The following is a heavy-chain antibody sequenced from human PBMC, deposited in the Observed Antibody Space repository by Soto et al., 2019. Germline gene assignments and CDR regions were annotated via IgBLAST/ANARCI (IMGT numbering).Heavy chain of an antibody. V-gene: IGHV4-38-2*01. CDR1: GFGVRSTYF. CDR2: VHHDGNA. J-gene: IGHJ5*02. Sequence: PSETLSLTCVVSGFGVRSTYFWGWIRQPPGKGLEWIGSVHHDGNAYYPPSVLGRVTISVDTANNQVSLRLRSVTAEDTATYYCGRIIGANSVDPWGQGILVTVS. D-gene: IGHD6-6*01. CDR3: GRIIGANSVDP.